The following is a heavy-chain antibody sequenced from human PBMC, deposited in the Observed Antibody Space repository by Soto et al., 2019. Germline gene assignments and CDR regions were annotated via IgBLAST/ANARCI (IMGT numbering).Heavy chain of an antibody. Sequence: QVQLQQWGAGLLKPSETLSLTCAVYGGSFSGYYWSWIRQPPGKGLEWIGEINHSGSTNYNPSLKSRVTISVDTSKNQFSLKLSSVTAADTAVYYCARGKPLYDYIWGSYRLRNWFDPWGQGTLVTVSS. V-gene: IGHV4-34*01. J-gene: IGHJ5*02. CDR3: ARGKPLYDYIWGSYRLRNWFDP. CDR1: GGSFSGYY. CDR2: INHSGST. D-gene: IGHD3-16*02.